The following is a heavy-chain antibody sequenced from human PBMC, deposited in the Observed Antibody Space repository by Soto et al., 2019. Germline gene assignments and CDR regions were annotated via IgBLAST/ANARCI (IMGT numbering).Heavy chain of an antibody. CDR2: IYNSGST. V-gene: IGHV4-59*01. D-gene: IGHD3-22*01. CDR1: GGSISNYY. Sequence: KASETLSLTCTVSGGSISNYYWNWIRQPPGKGLEWIGSIYNSGSTNYNPSLKGRVTISVDTSKNQFSLKQSSVTAADTAVYYCAREYYYDSSGYYSRGAFDIWGQGAMVTVSS. CDR3: AREYYYDSSGYYSRGAFDI. J-gene: IGHJ3*02.